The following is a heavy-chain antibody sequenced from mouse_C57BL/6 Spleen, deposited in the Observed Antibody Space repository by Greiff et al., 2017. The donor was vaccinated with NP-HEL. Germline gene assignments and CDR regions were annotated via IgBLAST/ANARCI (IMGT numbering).Heavy chain of an antibody. CDR2: ISYDGSN. D-gene: IGHD1-1*01. CDR3: ARVPYYGSKGYFDV. CDR1: GYSITSGYY. Sequence: DVKLQESGPGLVKPSQSLSLTCSVTGYSITSGYYWNWIRQFPGNKLEWMGYISYDGSNNYNPSLKNRISITRDTSKNQFFLKLNSVTTEDTATYYCARVPYYGSKGYFDVWGTGTTVTVSS. V-gene: IGHV3-6*01. J-gene: IGHJ1*03.